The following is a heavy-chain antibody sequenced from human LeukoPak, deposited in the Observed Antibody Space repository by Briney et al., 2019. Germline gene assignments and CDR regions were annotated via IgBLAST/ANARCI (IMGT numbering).Heavy chain of an antibody. V-gene: IGHV4-59*01. J-gene: IGHJ4*02. Sequence: SETLSLTCTISGGSISSYYWSWIRQPPGKGLEWIGYIYYSGSTNYNPSLKSRVTISVDTSKNQFSLKLSSVTAADTAVYYCARGTGRTKSTNWGRGTLVTVSS. D-gene: IGHD2-8*02. CDR1: GGSISSYY. CDR3: ARGTGRTKSTN. CDR2: IYYSGST.